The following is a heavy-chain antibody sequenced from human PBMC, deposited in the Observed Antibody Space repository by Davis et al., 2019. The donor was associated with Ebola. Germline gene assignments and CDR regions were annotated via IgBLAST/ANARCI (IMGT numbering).Heavy chain of an antibody. J-gene: IGHJ4*02. CDR1: GYTFTSYG. D-gene: IGHD6-13*01. CDR2: ISAYNGNT. CDR3: AREERSSWSFDY. V-gene: IGHV1-18*01. Sequence: AASVKVSCKASGYTFTSYGISWVRQAPGQGLEWMGWISAYNGNTNYAQKFQGRVTMTRDTSISTAYMELSRLRSDDTAVYYCAREERSSWSFDYWGQGTLVTVSS.